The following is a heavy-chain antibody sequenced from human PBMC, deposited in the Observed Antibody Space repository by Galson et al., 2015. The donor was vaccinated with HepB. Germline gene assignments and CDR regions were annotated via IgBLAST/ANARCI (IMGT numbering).Heavy chain of an antibody. CDR2: ISYDGGNK. CDR1: GFTFSSYT. D-gene: IGHD2-15*01. V-gene: IGHV3-30*04. CDR3: ARGYCSGGSCLPALD. J-gene: IGHJ4*02. Sequence: SLRLSCAASGFTFSSYTMHWVRQAPGKGLEWVAVISYDGGNKYYADSVKGRFTISRDSSKNTLYLQMNSLRAEDTAVYYCARGYCSGGSCLPALDWGQGTLVTVSS.